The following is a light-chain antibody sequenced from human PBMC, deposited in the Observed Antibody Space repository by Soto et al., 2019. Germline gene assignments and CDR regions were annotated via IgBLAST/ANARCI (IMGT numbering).Light chain of an antibody. CDR2: AAS. Sequence: DIQMTQSPTTLSASLGDRVTISCRASQGVRNIVAWYQQKPGQAPMLLIYAASTLPSGVPSRFSGSGSGTDFTLSINSPQDDDVANYSWQKNSSAPVFGPGTKVEIK. CDR1: QGVRNI. CDR3: QKNSSAPV. J-gene: IGKJ1*01. V-gene: IGKV1-27*01.